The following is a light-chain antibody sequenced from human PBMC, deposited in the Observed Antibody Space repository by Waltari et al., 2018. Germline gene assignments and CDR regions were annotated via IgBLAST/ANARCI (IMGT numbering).Light chain of an antibody. CDR3: QQSYSAPRT. Sequence: DIQMTQSPSSLSASVGDRVTITCRASQSIAGRVNWDQQKPGRAPKRLIHAASTLQSGVPPRFSGSGSGTEFTLTISSLQPEDFSTYYCQQSYSAPRTFGQGTKLDIK. J-gene: IGKJ2*01. CDR1: QSIAGR. CDR2: AAS. V-gene: IGKV1-39*01.